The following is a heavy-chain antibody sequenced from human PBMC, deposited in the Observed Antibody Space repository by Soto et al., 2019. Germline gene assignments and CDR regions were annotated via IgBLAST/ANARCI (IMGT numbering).Heavy chain of an antibody. CDR1: GGTFSSYA. Sequence: QVQLVQSGAEVKKPGSSVKVSCKASGGTFSSYAISWVRQAPGQGLEWMGGIIPIFGTANYAQKFQGRVTITADESTSTAYMELSSLRSQDTAVYYSATKVYSSGWTLDAFDIWGQGTMVTVSS. V-gene: IGHV1-69*01. D-gene: IGHD6-19*01. CDR2: IIPIFGTA. CDR3: ATKVYSSGWTLDAFDI. J-gene: IGHJ3*02.